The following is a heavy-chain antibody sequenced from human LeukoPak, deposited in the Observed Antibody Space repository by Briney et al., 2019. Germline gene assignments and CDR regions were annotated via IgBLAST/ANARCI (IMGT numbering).Heavy chain of an antibody. J-gene: IGHJ5*02. Sequence: KPSETLSLTCSVSGGSINSFFWTWIRQPAGKGLEWIGRINTSGRTTYNPSLKSRITMSLDTSKNQFSLRLSSVTAADTAVYYCAREDYDSSGYYTVYWFDPWGQGTLVTVSS. CDR2: INTSGRT. CDR3: AREDYDSSGYYTVYWFDP. CDR1: GGSINSFF. V-gene: IGHV4-4*07. D-gene: IGHD3-22*01.